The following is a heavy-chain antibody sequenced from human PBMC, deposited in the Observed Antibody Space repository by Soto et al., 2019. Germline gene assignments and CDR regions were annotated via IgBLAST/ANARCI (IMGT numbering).Heavy chain of an antibody. J-gene: IGHJ3*02. CDR2: ISSNGGST. CDR1: GFTFSSYA. D-gene: IGHD4-17*01. Sequence: GGSLRLSCAASGFTFSSYAMHWVRQAPGKGLEYVSAISSNGGSTYYANSVKGRFTISRDNSKNTLYLQMGSLRAEDMAVYYCARGIQVYGDYSDAFDIWGQGTMVTVSS. V-gene: IGHV3-64*01. CDR3: ARGIQVYGDYSDAFDI.